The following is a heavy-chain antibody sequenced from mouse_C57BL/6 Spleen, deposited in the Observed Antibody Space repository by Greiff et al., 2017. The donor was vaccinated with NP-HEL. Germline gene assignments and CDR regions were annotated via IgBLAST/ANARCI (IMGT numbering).Heavy chain of an antibody. Sequence: QVQLKQPGAELVKPGASVKLSCKASGYTFTSYWMHWVKQRPGQGLEWIGMIHPNSGSTNYNEKFKSKATLTVDKSSSTAYMQLSSLTSEDSAVYYCARGAYYDYDFDYWGQGTTLTVSS. J-gene: IGHJ2*01. D-gene: IGHD2-4*01. CDR3: ARGAYYDYDFDY. V-gene: IGHV1-64*01. CDR2: IHPNSGST. CDR1: GYTFTSYW.